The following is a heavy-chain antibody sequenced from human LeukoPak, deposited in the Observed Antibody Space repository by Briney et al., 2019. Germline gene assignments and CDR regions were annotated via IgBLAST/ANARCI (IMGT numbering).Heavy chain of an antibody. CDR3: ARFIRPGYCSSTSCSPGYYMDV. D-gene: IGHD2-2*01. CDR2: IYTRGST. Sequence: SETLSLTCTVSGGSISSGSYYWSWIRQPAGKGLEWIGRIYTRGSTNYNPPLKSRLTISVDTSKNQFSLKLSSVTAADTAVYYCARFIRPGYCSSTSCSPGYYMDVWGKGTTVTVSS. CDR1: GGSISSGSYY. J-gene: IGHJ6*03. V-gene: IGHV4-61*02.